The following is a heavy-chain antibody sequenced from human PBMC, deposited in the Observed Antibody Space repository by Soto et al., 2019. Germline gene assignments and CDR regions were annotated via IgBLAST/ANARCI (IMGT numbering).Heavy chain of an antibody. V-gene: IGHV1-69*06. CDR3: AREGHDSSGYYPLVGMDV. J-gene: IGHJ6*02. Sequence: SVKVSCKASGGTFSSYATSWVRQAPGQGLEWMGGIIPIFGTANYAQKFQGRVTITADKSTSTAYMELSSLRSEDTAVYYCAREGHDSSGYYPLVGMDVWGQGTTVTVYS. D-gene: IGHD3-22*01. CDR1: GGTFSSYA. CDR2: IIPIFGTA.